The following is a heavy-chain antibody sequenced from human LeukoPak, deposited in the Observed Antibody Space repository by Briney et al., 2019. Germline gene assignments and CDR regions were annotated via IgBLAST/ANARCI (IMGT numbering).Heavy chain of an antibody. D-gene: IGHD3-9*01. Sequence: PSQTLSLTCTVSGGSINSGAYYWTWIRQHPGKGLEYIGYIYYSGTTYYNPSLKSRVTISVGTSKNQFSLKLTSVTAADTAVYYCAREANDILTGQYYYFDFWGQGVLVTVSS. V-gene: IGHV4-31*03. J-gene: IGHJ4*02. CDR3: AREANDILTGQYYYFDF. CDR1: GGSINSGAYY. CDR2: IYYSGTT.